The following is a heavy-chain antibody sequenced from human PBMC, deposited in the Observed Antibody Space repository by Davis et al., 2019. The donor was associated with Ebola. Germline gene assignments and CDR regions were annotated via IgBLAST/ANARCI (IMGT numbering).Heavy chain of an antibody. D-gene: IGHD6-13*01. V-gene: IGHV1-18*01. Sequence: AASVKVSCKASGYTFTSYGISWVRQAPGQGLEWMGWLSTYNGNTDYAQRLQGRVTMTTDTSTSTAYMELRSLKSDDTAMYYCAKDSSSWAYYDSAGYPFDHWGQGTLVTVSS. CDR2: LSTYNGNT. CDR3: AKDSSSWAYYDSAGYPFDH. J-gene: IGHJ4*02. CDR1: GYTFTSYG.